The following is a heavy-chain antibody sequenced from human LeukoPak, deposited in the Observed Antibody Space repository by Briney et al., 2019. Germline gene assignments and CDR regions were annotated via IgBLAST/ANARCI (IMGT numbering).Heavy chain of an antibody. Sequence: GGSLRLSCAASGFTFSDYYITWIRQAPGKGLEWVSFISSSGSIIYYADSVKGRFTVSRDNAKNSLYLQMNSLRAEDTAVYYCARSEYTYGPDVVDYWGQGTLVTVSS. CDR1: GFTFSDYY. D-gene: IGHD5-18*01. CDR2: ISSSGSII. CDR3: ARSEYTYGPDVVDY. V-gene: IGHV3-11*01. J-gene: IGHJ4*02.